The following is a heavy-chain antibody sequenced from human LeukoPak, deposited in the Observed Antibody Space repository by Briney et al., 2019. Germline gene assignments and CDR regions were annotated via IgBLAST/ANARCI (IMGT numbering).Heavy chain of an antibody. V-gene: IGHV3-23*01. J-gene: IGHJ6*02. CDR2: ISGSGGST. CDR1: GFTFSSYA. Sequence: GGSLRLSCAASGFTFSSYAMSWVRQAPGKGLEWVSAISGSGGSTHYADSVKGRFTISRDNSKNTLYLQMNSLRAEDTAVYYCAKALGDYYYYGMDVWGQGTTVTVSS. CDR3: AKALGDYYYYGMDV.